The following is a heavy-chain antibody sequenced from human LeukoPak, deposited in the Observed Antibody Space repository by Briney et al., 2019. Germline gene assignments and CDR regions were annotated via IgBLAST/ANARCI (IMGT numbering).Heavy chain of an antibody. CDR3: ARDRQDGSGYCWYFDL. Sequence: PSETLSLTCTVSGGSISNYYWSWIRQPPGKGLEWIGYIYYSGSTNYNPSLKSRVTISVDTSKNQFSLKLSSVTAADTAVYYCARDRQDGSGYCWYFDLWGRGTLVTVSS. J-gene: IGHJ2*01. D-gene: IGHD3-22*01. CDR2: IYYSGST. CDR1: GGSISNYY. V-gene: IGHV4-59*01.